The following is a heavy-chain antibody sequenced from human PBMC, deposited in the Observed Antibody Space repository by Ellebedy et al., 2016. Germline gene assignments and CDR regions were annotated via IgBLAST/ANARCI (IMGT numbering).Heavy chain of an antibody. CDR1: GFTFSSYW. D-gene: IGHD2-8*01. CDR2: IKQDGSEK. J-gene: IGHJ6*02. V-gene: IGHV3-7*03. Sequence: GGSLRLSXAASGFTFSSYWMSWVRQAPGKGLEWVANIKQDGSEKYYVDSVKGRFTISRDNAKNSLYLQMNSLGAEDTAVYYCARELVLMVYAIPDVWGQGTTVTVSS. CDR3: ARELVLMVYAIPDV.